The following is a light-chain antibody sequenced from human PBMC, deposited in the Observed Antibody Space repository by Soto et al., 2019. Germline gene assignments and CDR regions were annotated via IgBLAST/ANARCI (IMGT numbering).Light chain of an antibody. CDR1: VSNSGSNF. Sequence: QSVLTQPPSASGTPGQRVTISCSGSVSNSGSNFVYWYQQLPGTAPKLLIYNNNQRPSGVPDRFSGSKSGTSASLAISGLRSEDEADYFCAAWDDGLSVIFGGGTKLTVL. V-gene: IGLV1-47*02. CDR3: AAWDDGLSVI. J-gene: IGLJ2*01. CDR2: NNN.